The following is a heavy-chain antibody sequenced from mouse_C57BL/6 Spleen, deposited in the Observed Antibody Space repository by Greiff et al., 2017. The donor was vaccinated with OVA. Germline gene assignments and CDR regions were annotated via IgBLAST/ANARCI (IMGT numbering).Heavy chain of an antibody. V-gene: IGHV1-9*01. CDR1: GYTFTGYW. D-gene: IGHD1-1*01. Sequence: VKLMESGAELMKPGASVKLSCKATGYTFTGYWLEWVKQRPGHGLEWIGELLPGSGSTNSNEKFKGKATFTADTSSNTAYMQLSSLTTEDSAIYYCARCPFYANFDYWGQGTTLTVSS. J-gene: IGHJ2*01. CDR2: LLPGSGST. CDR3: ARCPFYANFDY.